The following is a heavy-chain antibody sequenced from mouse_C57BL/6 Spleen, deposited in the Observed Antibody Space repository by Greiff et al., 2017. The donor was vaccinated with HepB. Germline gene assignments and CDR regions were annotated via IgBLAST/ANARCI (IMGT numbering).Heavy chain of an antibody. CDR1: GYTFTSYG. Sequence: QVQLQQSGAELARPGASVKLSCKASGYTFTSYGISWVKQRTGQGLEWIGEIYPRSGNTYYNEKFKGKATLTADKSSSTAYMELRSLTSEDSAVYFCARVYGSSYDFDYWGQGTTLTVSS. CDR2: IYPRSGNT. CDR3: ARVYGSSYDFDY. V-gene: IGHV1-81*01. D-gene: IGHD1-1*01. J-gene: IGHJ2*01.